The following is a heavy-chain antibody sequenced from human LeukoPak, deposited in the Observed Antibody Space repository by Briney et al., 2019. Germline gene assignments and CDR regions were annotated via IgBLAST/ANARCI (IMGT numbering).Heavy chain of an antibody. CDR1: GGSISSGSYY. J-gene: IGHJ1*01. Sequence: SQTLSLTCTVSGGSISSGSYYWSWIRQPAGKGLEWIGRIYTSGSTNYNPSLKSRVTISVDTSKNQFSLKLSSVTAADTAVYYCAKEGMSSSWQQRRDKYFQQWGQDTLVTVSS. V-gene: IGHV4-61*02. CDR2: IYTSGST. D-gene: IGHD6-13*01. CDR3: AKEGMSSSWQQRRDKYFQQ.